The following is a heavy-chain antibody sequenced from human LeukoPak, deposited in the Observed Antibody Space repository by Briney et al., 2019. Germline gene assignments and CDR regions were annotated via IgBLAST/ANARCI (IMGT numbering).Heavy chain of an antibody. D-gene: IGHD3-10*01. CDR3: ARDDVLLWFGESSRYMDV. V-gene: IGHV3-48*03. Sequence: PGGSLRLSCAASGFTFSSYEMNWVRQAPGKGLEWVSYINSSGSTIYYADSVKGRFTISRDNAKNSLYLQMNSLRAEDTAVYYCARDDVLLWFGESSRYMDVWGKGTTVTVSS. CDR2: INSSGSTI. J-gene: IGHJ6*03. CDR1: GFTFSSYE.